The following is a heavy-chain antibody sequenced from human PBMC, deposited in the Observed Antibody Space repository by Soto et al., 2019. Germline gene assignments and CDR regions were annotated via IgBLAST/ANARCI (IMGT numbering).Heavy chain of an antibody. CDR1: GFTFSSYA. J-gene: IGHJ4*02. CDR3: ARGYCGGGSCYSPFD. Sequence: EVQLLESGGGLVQPGGSLRLSCAASGFTFSSYAMSWVRQAPGKGLEWVSGITGSGGSTYYADSVKGRFTISRDKSKNTLYLQMHSLRAEDTAVYYCARGYCGGGSCYSPFDWGQGTLVTVSS. D-gene: IGHD2-15*01. V-gene: IGHV3-23*01. CDR2: ITGSGGST.